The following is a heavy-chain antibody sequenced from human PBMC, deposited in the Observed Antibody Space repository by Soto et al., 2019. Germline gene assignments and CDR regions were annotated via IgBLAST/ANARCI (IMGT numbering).Heavy chain of an antibody. CDR3: ARVTIPRVVGWDLAAAGGFDY. Sequence: QVQLVQSGAEVKKPGSSVKVSCKASGGTFSSYAINWVRQAPGQGLEWIGGIIPIFGTPSYAQKFQGRVTITADESTSTAYMDLSSLRSEDTAVYYCARVTIPRVVGWDLAAAGGFDYWGQGTLVTVSS. CDR1: GGTFSSYA. V-gene: IGHV1-69*01. CDR2: IIPIFGTP. J-gene: IGHJ4*02. D-gene: IGHD6-13*01.